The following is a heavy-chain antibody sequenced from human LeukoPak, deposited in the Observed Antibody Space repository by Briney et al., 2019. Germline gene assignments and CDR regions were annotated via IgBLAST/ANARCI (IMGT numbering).Heavy chain of an antibody. CDR2: INWNGASI. CDR1: GFTFDDHG. Sequence: RPGGSLRLSCAASGFTFDDHGMTWVRQVPGKGLEWGSGINWNGASIGYADSVRGRFTISRDNAKKSLFLQLNSLRAEDTAFYYCARDMYCTSTSCSGFDYWGQGTLVTVSS. J-gene: IGHJ4*02. CDR3: ARDMYCTSTSCSGFDY. V-gene: IGHV3-20*04. D-gene: IGHD2-2*01.